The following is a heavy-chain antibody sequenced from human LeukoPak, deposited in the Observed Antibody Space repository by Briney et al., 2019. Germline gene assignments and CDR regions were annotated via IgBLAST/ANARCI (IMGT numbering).Heavy chain of an antibody. Sequence: GGSLRLSCEASGFTFSSYAMSWVRQAPGKGLEWVSVISGSGDSTYYAGSVEGRCTISRDNSKDALYLQMNSLRAEDTAVYYCARVGYSGYDYDYWGQGTLVTVSS. D-gene: IGHD5-12*01. V-gene: IGHV3-23*01. CDR2: ISGSGDST. CDR1: GFTFSSYA. CDR3: ARVGYSGYDYDY. J-gene: IGHJ4*02.